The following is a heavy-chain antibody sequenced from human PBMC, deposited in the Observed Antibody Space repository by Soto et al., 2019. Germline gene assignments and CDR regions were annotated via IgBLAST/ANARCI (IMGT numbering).Heavy chain of an antibody. CDR2: IDPSDSYT. D-gene: IGHD3-16*01. CDR1: GYSFTIYW. CDR3: ARHGAAFDY. J-gene: IGHJ4*02. V-gene: IGHV5-10-1*01. Sequence: GESLKISCNGAGYSFTIYWISWVRQMPGKGLEWMGRIDPSDSYTNYSPSFQGHVTISADKSISTAYLQWSSLKASDTAMYYCARHGAAFDYWGQGTLVTVSS.